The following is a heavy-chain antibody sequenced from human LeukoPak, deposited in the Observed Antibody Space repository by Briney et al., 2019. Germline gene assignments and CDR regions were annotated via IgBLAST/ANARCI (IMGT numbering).Heavy chain of an antibody. CDR3: ASVVWYSNGWRGSSGDY. CDR2: IYYSGST. D-gene: IGHD6-19*01. J-gene: IGHJ4*02. CDR1: GGSISSSSYY. Sequence: KPSETLSLTCTVSGGSISSSSYYWGWIRQPPGKGLEWIGSIYYSGSTYYNPSLKSRVTISVDTSKNQFSLKLSSVTAADTAVYYCASVVWYSNGWRGSSGDYWGQGTLVTVSS. V-gene: IGHV4-39*01.